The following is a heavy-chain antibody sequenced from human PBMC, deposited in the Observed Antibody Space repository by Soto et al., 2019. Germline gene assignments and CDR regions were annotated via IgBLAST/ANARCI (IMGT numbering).Heavy chain of an antibody. V-gene: IGHV3-23*01. CDR1: GFTFSSYA. D-gene: IGHD4-4*01. CDR2: ISGSGGST. J-gene: IGHJ4*02. Sequence: GESLKISCAASGFTFSSYAMSWVRQAPGKGLEWVSAISGSGGSTYYADSVKGRFTISRDNSKNTLYLQMNSLRAEDTAVYYCAKEQRDGYSPALDYWGQGTLVTVSS. CDR3: AKEQRDGYSPALDY.